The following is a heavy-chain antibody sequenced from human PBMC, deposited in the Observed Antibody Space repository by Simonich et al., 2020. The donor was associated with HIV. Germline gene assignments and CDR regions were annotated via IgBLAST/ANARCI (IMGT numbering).Heavy chain of an antibody. D-gene: IGHD3-16*01. CDR1: GFTFSSYA. CDR2: ISYDGSNK. J-gene: IGHJ4*02. V-gene: IGHV3-30*07. Sequence: QVQLVESGGGVVQPGRSLRLSCAASGFTFSSYAMHWVRQAPGNGLEWGAVISYDGSNKYYADSVKVRFTISRDNSKNTLYLQMNSLRAEDTAVYYCASGGSISSVWADDYWGQGTLVTVSS. CDR3: ASGGSISSVWADDY.